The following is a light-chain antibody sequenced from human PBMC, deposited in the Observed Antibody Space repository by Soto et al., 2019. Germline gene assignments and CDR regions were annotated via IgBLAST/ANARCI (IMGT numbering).Light chain of an antibody. CDR1: QRISSW. CDR2: KAS. J-gene: IGKJ1*01. Sequence: DIQMTQSPPTLSASVGDRVTITCRASQRISSWLAWYQQKPGKAPKVLIYKASNLQSGVPSRFSGSGSGTEFTLTISSLQPDDFATYYCQLCYSYPPTFGQGTTVDIK. CDR3: QLCYSYPPT. V-gene: IGKV1-5*03.